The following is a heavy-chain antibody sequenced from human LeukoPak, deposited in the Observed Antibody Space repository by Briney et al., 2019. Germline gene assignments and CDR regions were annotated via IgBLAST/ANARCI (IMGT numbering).Heavy chain of an antibody. CDR2: ISAYNGNT. CDR1: GYTFTSYG. J-gene: IGHJ4*02. D-gene: IGHD3-22*01. Sequence: ASVNVSCKASGYTFTSYGISWVRQAPGQGLEWMGCISAYNGNTNYAQKLQGRVTMTTDTSTSTAYMELRSLRSDDTAVYYCARDVLSSRYDSSGYYYGYRGQGTLVTVSS. V-gene: IGHV1-18*01. CDR3: ARDVLSSRYDSSGYYYGY.